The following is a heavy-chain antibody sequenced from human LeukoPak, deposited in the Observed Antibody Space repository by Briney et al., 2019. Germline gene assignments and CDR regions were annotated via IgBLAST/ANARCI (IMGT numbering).Heavy chain of an antibody. V-gene: IGHV4-59*01. J-gene: IGHJ4*02. Sequence: SETLSLTCTVSGGSISSYYWSWIRQPPGKGLEWIWYIYYSGSTNYNPSLKSRVTISVDTSKNQFSLKLNSVTAADTAVYYCARDLGYSSSWYGDYWGQGTLVTASS. D-gene: IGHD6-13*01. CDR3: ARDLGYSSSWYGDY. CDR1: GGSISSYY. CDR2: IYYSGST.